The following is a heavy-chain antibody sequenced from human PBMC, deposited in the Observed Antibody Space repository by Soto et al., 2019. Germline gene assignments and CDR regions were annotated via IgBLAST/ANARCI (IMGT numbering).Heavy chain of an antibody. CDR3: ARRDSSGEIDY. CDR2: INPSGGST. D-gene: IGHD3-22*01. V-gene: IGHV1-46*01. J-gene: IGHJ4*02. Sequence: GGLVKVSCKASGYTFTSYYMHWVRQAPGQGLEWMGIINPSGGSTSYAQKFQGRVTMTRDTSTSTVYMELSSLRSEVTPVYYCARRDSSGEIDYWGQGTLVTV. CDR1: GYTFTSYY.